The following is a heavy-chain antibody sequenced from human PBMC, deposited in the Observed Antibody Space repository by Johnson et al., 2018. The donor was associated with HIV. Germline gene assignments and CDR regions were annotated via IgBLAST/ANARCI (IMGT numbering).Heavy chain of an antibody. CDR2: ISYDGANK. V-gene: IGHV3-30-3*01. Sequence: QVQLVESGGGVVQPGRSLRLSCAASGFTFSTYDMHWVRQAPGKGLEWVAVISYDGANKYYADSVQGRFTISRDNSKNTLYLQMNSLRPEDTAVYYCTKVWGFYYGQYHDAFDIWGQGTMVTVSS. CDR1: GFTFSTYD. J-gene: IGHJ3*02. CDR3: TKVWGFYYGQYHDAFDI. D-gene: IGHD3-10*01.